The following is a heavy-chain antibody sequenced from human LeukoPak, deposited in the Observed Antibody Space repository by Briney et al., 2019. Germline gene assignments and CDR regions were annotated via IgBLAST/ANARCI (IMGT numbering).Heavy chain of an antibody. Sequence: GGSLRLSCAASGFTFNTYTMNWVRQAPGKGLEWVSYISGSSGIIDYADSVRGRFTISRDNAKNSLYLQMNSLRAEDTAVYYCAKGSYYYDSSGYYSYWGQGTLVTVSS. CDR2: ISGSSGII. D-gene: IGHD3-22*01. CDR1: GFTFNTYT. V-gene: IGHV3-48*01. J-gene: IGHJ4*02. CDR3: AKGSYYYDSSGYYSY.